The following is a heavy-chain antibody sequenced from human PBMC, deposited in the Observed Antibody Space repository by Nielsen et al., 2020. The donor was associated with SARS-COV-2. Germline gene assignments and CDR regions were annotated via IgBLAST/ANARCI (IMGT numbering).Heavy chain of an antibody. J-gene: IGHJ6*02. Sequence: GESLKISCAASGFTFSSYSMNWVRQAPGKGLEWVSYISSSSSYIYYADSVKGRFTISRDNAKNSLYLQMNSLRAEDTAVYYCARPPSGSLDVWGQGTTVTVSS. CDR1: GFTFSSYS. D-gene: IGHD3-10*01. V-gene: IGHV3-21*05. CDR2: ISSSSSYI. CDR3: ARPPSGSLDV.